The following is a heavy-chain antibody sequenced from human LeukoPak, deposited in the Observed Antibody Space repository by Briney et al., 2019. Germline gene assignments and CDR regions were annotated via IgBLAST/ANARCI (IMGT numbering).Heavy chain of an antibody. CDR3: AELGITMIGGV. J-gene: IGHJ6*04. CDR2: ISSSGSTI. V-gene: IGHV3-48*03. D-gene: IGHD3-10*02. CDR1: GFTFSSYE. Sequence: GGSLRLSYAASGFTFSSYEMNWVRQAPGKGLEWVSYISSSGSTIYYADSVKGPFTISRDNAKNSLYLQMNSLRAEDTAVYYCAELGITMIGGVWGKGTTVTISS.